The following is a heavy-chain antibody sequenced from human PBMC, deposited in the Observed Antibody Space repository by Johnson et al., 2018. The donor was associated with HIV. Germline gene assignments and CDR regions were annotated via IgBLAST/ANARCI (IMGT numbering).Heavy chain of an antibody. V-gene: IGHV3-30*02. D-gene: IGHD2-15*01. CDR2: IQNDGSKK. CDR3: AREGVEGAFDI. J-gene: IGHJ3*02. CDR1: VFTFSSYG. Sequence: QVQLVESGGGVVRPGGSLRLSCAASVFTFSSYGMHWVRQAPGKGLEWVGFIQNDGSKKYYADSVKGRFTMSRDNSKNRLYLQMNSLRAEDTAVYYCAREGVEGAFDIWGQGTMVTVSS.